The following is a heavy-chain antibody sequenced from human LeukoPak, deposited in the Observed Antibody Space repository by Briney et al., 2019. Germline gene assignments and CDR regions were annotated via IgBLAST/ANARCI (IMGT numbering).Heavy chain of an antibody. CDR1: GYTFTSYG. J-gene: IGHJ4*02. D-gene: IGHD6-19*01. V-gene: IGHV1-18*01. Sequence: GASVKVSCKASGYTFTSYGISWVRQAPGQGLEWMGWISAYNGNTNYAQKLQGRVTMTTDTSTSTAYMELRSLRSDDTAVYYCARDLYSSGWTREPFDYWGQGTLVTVSS. CDR2: ISAYNGNT. CDR3: ARDLYSSGWTREPFDY.